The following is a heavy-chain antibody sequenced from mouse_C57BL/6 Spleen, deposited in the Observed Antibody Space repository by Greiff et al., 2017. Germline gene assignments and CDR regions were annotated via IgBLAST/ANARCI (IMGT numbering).Heavy chain of an antibody. CDR1: GFTFSSYA. CDR2: ISDGGSYT. Sequence: DVKLVESGGGLVKPGGSLKLSCAASGFTFSSYAMSWVRQTPEKRLEWVASISDGGSYTYYPDNVKGRFTISRDNANNNMYLQMSHLKTEDTALYNCAREYCGSSCRAMDYWGQGTSVTVSS. V-gene: IGHV5-4*01. CDR3: AREYCGSSCRAMDY. D-gene: IGHD1-1*01. J-gene: IGHJ4*01.